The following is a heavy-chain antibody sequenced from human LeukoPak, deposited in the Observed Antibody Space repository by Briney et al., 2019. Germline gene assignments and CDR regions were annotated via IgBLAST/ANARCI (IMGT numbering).Heavy chain of an antibody. Sequence: GGSLRLSCAASGFSFSSHWVRWVRQAPGKGLVWVSRISDDGSYTSNVCSVQGRFTISRDNVNNMLYLHMTSLGAEDTAVYYCASFGISWRSSYWGQGTLVTVSS. CDR1: GFSFSSHW. CDR2: ISDDGSYT. D-gene: IGHD2-21*01. CDR3: ASFGISWRSSY. J-gene: IGHJ4*02. V-gene: IGHV3-74*01.